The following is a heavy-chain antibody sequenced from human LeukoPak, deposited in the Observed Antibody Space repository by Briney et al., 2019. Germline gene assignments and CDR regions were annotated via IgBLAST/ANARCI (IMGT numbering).Heavy chain of an antibody. J-gene: IGHJ4*02. CDR2: INPNSGGT. CDR3: ARGYCSGGSCYQNFDY. V-gene: IGHV1-2*02. Sequence: VASVKVSCKASGYTFTGYYMHWVRQAPGQGLEWMGWINPNSGGTNYAQKFQGRVTMTRDTSISTAYMELGRLRSDDTAVYYCARGYCSGGSCYQNFDYWGQGTLVTISS. D-gene: IGHD2-15*01. CDR1: GYTFTGYY.